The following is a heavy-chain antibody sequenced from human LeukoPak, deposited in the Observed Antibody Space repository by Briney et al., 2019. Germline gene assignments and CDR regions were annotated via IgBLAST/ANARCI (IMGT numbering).Heavy chain of an antibody. J-gene: IGHJ5*02. D-gene: IGHD3-22*01. CDR3: TIVLRPYRGSGYRNWFDP. CDR1: GFTFSSAW. CDR2: IKSKTDGETA. V-gene: IGHV3-15*01. Sequence: GGSLRLSCAASGFTFSSAWMAWVRQVPGKGLEWLGRIKSKTDGETADYAAPVRGRFFISRDDRKDTLYVEINSLKTEDTGIYYCTIVLRPYRGSGYRNWFDPWGRGTLVTVSS.